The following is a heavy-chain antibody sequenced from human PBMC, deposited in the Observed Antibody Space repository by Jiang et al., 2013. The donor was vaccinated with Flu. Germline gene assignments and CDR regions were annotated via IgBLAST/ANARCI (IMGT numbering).Heavy chain of an antibody. V-gene: IGHV7-4-1*02. CDR3: ARDITMVRGVHDAFDI. D-gene: IGHD3-10*01. Sequence: SVKASCKASGYTFTSYAMNWVRQAPGQGLEWMGWINTNTGNPTYAQGFTGRFVFSLDTSVSTAYLQISSLKAEDTAVYYCARDITMVRGVHDAFDIWGQGTMVTVSS. CDR2: INTNTGNP. CDR1: GYTFTSYA. J-gene: IGHJ3*02.